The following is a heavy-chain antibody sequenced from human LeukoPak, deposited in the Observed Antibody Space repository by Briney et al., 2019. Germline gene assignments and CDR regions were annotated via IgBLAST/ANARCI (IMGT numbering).Heavy chain of an antibody. CDR1: GGSFSGYY. CDR2: INHSGST. Sequence: PSETLSLTCAVYGGSFSGYYWSWIRQPPGKGLEWIGEINHSGSTNYNPSLKSRVTISVDTSKNQFSLNLSSVTAADTAVYYCARVVVYFDYWGQGTLVTVSS. J-gene: IGHJ4*02. CDR3: ARVVVYFDY. D-gene: IGHD2-8*02. V-gene: IGHV4-34*01.